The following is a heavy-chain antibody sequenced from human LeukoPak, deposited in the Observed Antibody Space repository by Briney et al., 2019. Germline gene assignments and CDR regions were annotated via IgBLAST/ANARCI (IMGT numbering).Heavy chain of an antibody. V-gene: IGHV3-13*01. D-gene: IGHD3-22*01. Sequence: GGSLRLSCAASGFTFSSYDMHWVRQATGKGLEWVSAIGTAGDTYYPGSVKGRFTISRENAKNSSYLQMNSLRAGDTAVYYCARKKYYYDSSGYYVFGYFDYWGQGTLVTVSS. CDR1: GFTFSSYD. CDR2: IGTAGDT. J-gene: IGHJ4*02. CDR3: ARKKYYYDSSGYYVFGYFDY.